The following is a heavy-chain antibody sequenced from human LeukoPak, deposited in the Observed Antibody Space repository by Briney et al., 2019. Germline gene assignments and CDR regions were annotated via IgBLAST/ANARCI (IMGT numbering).Heavy chain of an antibody. CDR2: IYTSGTT. CDR3: ALRGLYCSAFTCGGALHI. J-gene: IGHJ3*02. V-gene: IGHV4-4*07. CDR1: GGSISSYY. Sequence: EASETLSLTCTVSGGSISSYYWTWIRQPAGKGLEWVGRIYTSGTTNYNPSLKSRVTMSVDTSKGQLSLKLTSVTAADTAVYYCALRGLYCSAFTCGGALHIWGQGTMVTVSS. D-gene: IGHD2-15*01.